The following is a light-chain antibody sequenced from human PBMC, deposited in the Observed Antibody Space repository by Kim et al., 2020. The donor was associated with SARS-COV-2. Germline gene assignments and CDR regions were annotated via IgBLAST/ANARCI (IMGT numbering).Light chain of an antibody. J-gene: IGKJ2*01. Sequence: EIVMTQSPATLSVSPGERATLSCRASQSVSSNLAWYQQKPGQAPRLLIYSASTRATGIPARFSGSGSGTEFTLTITSLQSEDFAVYYCQQYNSSPYTFGQGTKLEI. V-gene: IGKV3-15*01. CDR1: QSVSSN. CDR3: QQYNSSPYT. CDR2: SAS.